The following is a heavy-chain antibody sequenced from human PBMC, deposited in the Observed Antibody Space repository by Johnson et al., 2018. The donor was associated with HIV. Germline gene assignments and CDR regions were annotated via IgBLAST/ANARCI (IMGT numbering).Heavy chain of an antibody. CDR1: GFTFDDHG. Sequence: VHLVESGGGVVRPGGSLRLSCAASGFTFDDHGMSWVRQAPGKGLDWVSGINWNGGSTGYADSVKGRFTISRDNAKNSLYLQMNSLRAEDTALYYCARATYYYDSSGYLGDAFDIWGQGTMVTVSS. V-gene: IGHV3-20*04. CDR2: INWNGGST. J-gene: IGHJ3*02. D-gene: IGHD3-22*01. CDR3: ARATYYYDSSGYLGDAFDI.